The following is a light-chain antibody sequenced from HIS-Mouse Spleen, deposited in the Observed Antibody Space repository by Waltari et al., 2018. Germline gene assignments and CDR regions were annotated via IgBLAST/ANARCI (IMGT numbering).Light chain of an antibody. Sequence: QSALTQPRSVSGSPGQSVTISCTGTSSDVGGYNYVSWYQQHPGKAPKLMIYDVSKRPSGVPDRLAGSKSGNPASLTISGLQAEDEADYYCCSYAGSYTGVFGTGTKVTVL. V-gene: IGLV2-11*01. J-gene: IGLJ1*01. CDR1: SSDVGGYNY. CDR3: CSYAGSYTGV. CDR2: DVS.